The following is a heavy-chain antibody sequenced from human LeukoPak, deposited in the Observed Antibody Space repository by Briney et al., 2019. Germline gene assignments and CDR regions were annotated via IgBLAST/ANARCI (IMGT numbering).Heavy chain of an antibody. CDR2: ISNSSSYI. D-gene: IGHD3-10*01. CDR1: GFTFSSYS. J-gene: IGHJ4*02. Sequence: GGSLRLSCAAYGFTFSSYSMNWVRQAPGKGLEWVSSISNSSSYIYYADSVKGRFTISRDNAKNSLYLQMNSLRAEDTAVYYCARYLCTPGGYGSVFDYWGQGTLVTVSS. V-gene: IGHV3-21*01. CDR3: ARYLCTPGGYGSVFDY.